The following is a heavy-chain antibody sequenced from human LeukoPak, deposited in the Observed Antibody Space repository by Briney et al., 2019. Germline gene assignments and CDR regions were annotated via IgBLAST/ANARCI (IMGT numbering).Heavy chain of an antibody. V-gene: IGHV3-30*02. CDR3: ARDSEYSSPSGYMDV. CDR1: GFTFSSYG. CDR2: IRYDGSNK. D-gene: IGHD6-6*01. J-gene: IGHJ6*03. Sequence: PGGSLRLSCAASGFTFSSYGMHWVRQAPGKGLEWVAFIRYDGSNKYYADSVKGRFTISRDNSKNTLYLQMDSLRAEDTAVYYCARDSEYSSPSGYMDVWGKGTTVTVSS.